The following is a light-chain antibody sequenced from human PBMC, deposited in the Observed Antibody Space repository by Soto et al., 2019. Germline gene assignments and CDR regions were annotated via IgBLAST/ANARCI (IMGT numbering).Light chain of an antibody. CDR2: DVT. CDR3: SSYRSSSVI. Sequence: QYALTQPASVSGSPGQSISISCTGTSSDIGGYKYVSWYQQHPGKAPKLMIYDVTNRPSGVSNRFSGSKSGNTASLTISGLQAEDEADYYCSSYRSSSVIFGGGTKLTVL. J-gene: IGLJ2*01. V-gene: IGLV2-14*01. CDR1: SSDIGGYKY.